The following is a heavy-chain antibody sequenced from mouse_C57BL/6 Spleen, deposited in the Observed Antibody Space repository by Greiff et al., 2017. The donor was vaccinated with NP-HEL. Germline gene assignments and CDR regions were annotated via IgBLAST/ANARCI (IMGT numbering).Heavy chain of an antibody. CDR1: GFTFTDYY. D-gene: IGHD1-1*01. Sequence: EVKVEESGGGLVQPGGSLSLSCAASGFTFTDYYMSWVRQPPGKALEWLGFIRNKANGYTTEYSASVKGRFTISRDNSQSILYLQMNALRAEDSATYYCARSGTVVKYYFDYWGQGTTLTVSS. V-gene: IGHV7-3*01. J-gene: IGHJ2*01. CDR2: IRNKANGYTT. CDR3: ARSGTVVKYYFDY.